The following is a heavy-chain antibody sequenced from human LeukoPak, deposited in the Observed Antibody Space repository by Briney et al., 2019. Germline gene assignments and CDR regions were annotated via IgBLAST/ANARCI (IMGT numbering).Heavy chain of an antibody. CDR2: INHSGST. D-gene: IGHD3-22*01. J-gene: IGHJ4*02. CDR1: GGSFSGYY. V-gene: IGHV4-34*01. CDR3: ARGPYDSSGYYCDY. Sequence: SETLCLTCAVYGGSFSGYYWSWIRQPPGKGLEWIGEINHSGSTNYNPSLKSRVTISVDTSKNQFSLKLSSVTAADTAVYYCARGPYDSSGYYCDYWGQGTLVTVSS.